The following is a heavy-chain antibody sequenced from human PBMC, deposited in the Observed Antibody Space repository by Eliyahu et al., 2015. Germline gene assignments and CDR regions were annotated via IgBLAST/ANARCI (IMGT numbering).Heavy chain of an antibody. Sequence: QVQLVQSGAEVKKPGSSVKVSCKASGGTFSSYAISWVRQAPGQGLEWMGRIIPILGIANYAQKFQGRVTITADKSTSTAYMELSSLRSEDTAVYYCARGGRGGYNLSGDDYWGQGTLVTVSS. D-gene: IGHD5-24*01. CDR2: IIPILGIA. CDR3: ARGGRGGYNLSGDDY. J-gene: IGHJ4*02. V-gene: IGHV1-69*04. CDR1: GGTFSSYA.